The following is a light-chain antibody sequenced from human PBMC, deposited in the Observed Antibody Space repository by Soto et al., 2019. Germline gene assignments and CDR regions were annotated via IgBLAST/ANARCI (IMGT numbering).Light chain of an antibody. V-gene: IGKV1-9*01. CDR1: QGISSY. J-gene: IGKJ3*01. Sequence: DVQMTQSPSTLSASVGDRVTITCRASQGISSYLAWYQQKPGKAPKLLIYAASTLQSGVPSRFSGSGSGTEFTLTISSLQPEDFATYYCQQLNSYPGFGPGTKVDIK. CDR3: QQLNSYPG. CDR2: AAS.